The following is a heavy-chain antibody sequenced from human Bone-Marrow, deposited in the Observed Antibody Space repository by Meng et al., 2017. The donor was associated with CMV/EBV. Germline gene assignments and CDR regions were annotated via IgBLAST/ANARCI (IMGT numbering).Heavy chain of an antibody. J-gene: IGHJ4*02. CDR1: GFTFSSYG. D-gene: IGHD1-26*01. CDR3: AKEQRDRHSGPHETGPPDY. CDR2: IWDDGSNR. Sequence: GGSLRLSCAASGFTFSSYGMHWVRQAQGKGLEWVTIIWDDGSNRNYADPVKGRFTISRYNSKNTLYLQMNSLRAEDTAVYYCAKEQRDRHSGPHETGPPDYWGQGTLVTVSS. V-gene: IGHV3-33*03.